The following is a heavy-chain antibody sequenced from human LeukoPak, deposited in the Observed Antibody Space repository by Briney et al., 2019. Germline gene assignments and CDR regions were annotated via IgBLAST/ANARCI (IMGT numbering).Heavy chain of an antibody. CDR2: ISAYNGNT. CDR3: ARALTVLRPVYWFDP. D-gene: IGHD3-3*01. CDR1: GYTFTSYG. V-gene: IGHV1-18*01. Sequence: GASVKVSCKASGYTFTSYGISWVRQAPGQGLEWMGWISAYNGNTNYAQKLQGRVTMTTDTSTSTAYMELRSLRSDDTAVYYCARALTVLRPVYWFDPWGQGTLVTVSS. J-gene: IGHJ5*02.